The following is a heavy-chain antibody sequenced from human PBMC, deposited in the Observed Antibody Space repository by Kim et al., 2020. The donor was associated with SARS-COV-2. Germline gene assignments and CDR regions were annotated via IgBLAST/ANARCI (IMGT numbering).Heavy chain of an antibody. V-gene: IGHV3-21*01. CDR3: ARDTPNYYDSSGYYLRGYYYYYGMDV. CDR2: ISSSSSYI. Sequence: GGSLRLSCAASGFTFSSYSMNWVRQAPGKGLEWVSSISSSSSYIYYADSVKGRFTISRDNAKNSLYLQMNSLRAEDTAVYYCARDTPNYYDSSGYYLRGYYYYYGMDVWGQGTTVTVSS. D-gene: IGHD3-22*01. J-gene: IGHJ6*02. CDR1: GFTFSSYS.